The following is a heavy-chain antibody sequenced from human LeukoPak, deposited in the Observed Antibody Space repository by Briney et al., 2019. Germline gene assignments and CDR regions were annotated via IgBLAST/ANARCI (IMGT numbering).Heavy chain of an antibody. D-gene: IGHD3-22*01. V-gene: IGHV4-34*01. CDR2: INHSGST. J-gene: IGHJ4*02. CDR1: GGSFSGYY. CDR3: ARAAYYYDSSGPPDY. Sequence: SETLSLTCAVYGGSFSGYYWSWLRQPLGKGLEWIGEINHSGSTNYNPSLKSRVTISVDTSKNQFSLKLSSVTAADTAVYYCARAAYYYDSSGPPDYWGQGTLVTVSS.